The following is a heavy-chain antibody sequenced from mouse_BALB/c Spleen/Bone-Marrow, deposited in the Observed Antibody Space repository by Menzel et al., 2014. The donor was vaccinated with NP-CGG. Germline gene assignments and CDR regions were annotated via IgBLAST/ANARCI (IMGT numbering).Heavy chain of an antibody. CDR3: TTGFAY. J-gene: IGHJ3*01. CDR2: IRLKSNNYAT. CDR1: GFTFSNYW. Sequence: EVQVVESGGGLVQPGGSMKLSCVASGFTFSNYWMNWVRQSPEKGLEWVAEIRLKSNNYATHYAESVKGRFTISRDDSKSSVYLQMNNLRAEDTGIYHCTTGFAYWGQGTLVTVSA. V-gene: IGHV6-6*02.